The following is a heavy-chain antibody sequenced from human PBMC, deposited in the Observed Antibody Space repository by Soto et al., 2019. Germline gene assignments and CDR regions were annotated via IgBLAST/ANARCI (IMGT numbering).Heavy chain of an antibody. CDR3: ARDGDYFGSGSPPLLSK. Sequence: QVQLQESGPGLVKPSQTLSLTCTVSGGSITSGGYCWTWIRQHPVKGLEWMGHIYYSGNSSYNPSLKSRLTISIDTSKNQFSLKLTSVTAADMAVYYCARDGDYFGSGSPPLLSKWGQGTLVTVSS. J-gene: IGHJ4*02. CDR2: IYYSGNS. CDR1: GGSITSGGYC. V-gene: IGHV4-31*03. D-gene: IGHD3-10*01.